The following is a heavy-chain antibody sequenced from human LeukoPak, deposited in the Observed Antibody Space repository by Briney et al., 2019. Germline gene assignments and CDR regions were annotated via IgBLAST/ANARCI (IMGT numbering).Heavy chain of an antibody. J-gene: IGHJ4*02. CDR2: IYPGDSDT. D-gene: IGHD1-26*01. CDR1: GCSFNSHW. CDR3: AIRYSVSYNDY. Sequence: PGEALKISCKGSGCSFNSHWIGWGRQMPGKGGEWMGIIYPGDSDTRYSPSFQGQVTISADNSITTPYLQWSSLKASDTAMYYCAIRYSVSYNDYWGQGTLVTVSS. V-gene: IGHV5-51*01.